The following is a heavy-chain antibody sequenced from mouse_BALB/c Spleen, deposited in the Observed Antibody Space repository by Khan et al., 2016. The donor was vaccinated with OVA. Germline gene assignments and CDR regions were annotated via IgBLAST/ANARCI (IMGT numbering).Heavy chain of an antibody. CDR3: AREGAYYRSDGWFAY. D-gene: IGHD2-14*01. V-gene: IGHV1-4*01. J-gene: IGHJ3*01. CDR2: IIPTNDYT. CDR1: GYTFTTYT. Sequence: QVQLQQSGAELARPGASVKMSCKASGYTFTTYTMHWAKQRPGQGLEWIGYIIPTNDYTNYNQKFKDRATLTADKSSSTAYMQLSSLTSEDSALYYCAREGAYYRSDGWFAYWGQGTLVTVSA.